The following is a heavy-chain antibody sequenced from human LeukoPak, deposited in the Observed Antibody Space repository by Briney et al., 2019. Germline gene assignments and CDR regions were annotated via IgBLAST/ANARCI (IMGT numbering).Heavy chain of an antibody. CDR2: ISSSGGNT. D-gene: IGHD2-8*01. CDR1: GFTFSSYA. CDR3: AKDRRTNGV. Sequence: PGGSLRLSCAASGFTFSSYAMSWVRQAPGKGLEWVSAISSSGGNTYYADSVKGRLTISRDDSKNTLYLQMNSLRAEDTAVYYCAKDRRTNGVWGQGTLVTVSS. V-gene: IGHV3-23*01. J-gene: IGHJ4*02.